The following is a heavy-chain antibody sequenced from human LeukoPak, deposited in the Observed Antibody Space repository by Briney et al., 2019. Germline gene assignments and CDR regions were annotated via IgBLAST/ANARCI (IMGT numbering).Heavy chain of an antibody. CDR2: ISHSGSP. Sequence: SETLSLTCAVYGGSFTGYYWTWIRQPPGMGLEWIGEISHSGSPNYNPSLKSRVTISVDTSRNQFSVRLTSVTAADTAIYYCASRRRGFNKFDPWGQGTLVTVSS. V-gene: IGHV4-34*01. CDR3: ASRRRGFNKFDP. D-gene: IGHD3-10*01. J-gene: IGHJ5*02. CDR1: GGSFTGYY.